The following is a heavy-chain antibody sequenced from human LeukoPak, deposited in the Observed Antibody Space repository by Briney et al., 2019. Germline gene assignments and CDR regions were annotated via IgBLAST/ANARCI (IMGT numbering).Heavy chain of an antibody. D-gene: IGHD3-16*02. J-gene: IGHJ4*02. Sequence: ASVKVSCKASGGTFSSYAISWVRQAPGQGLEWMGWISAYNGNTNYAQKLQGRVTMTTDTSTSTAYMELRSLRSDDTAVYYCARDDNVWGSYRFRDHRLQMDYWGQGTLVTVSS. CDR3: ARDDNVWGSYRFRDHRLQMDY. CDR1: GGTFSSYA. CDR2: ISAYNGNT. V-gene: IGHV1-18*01.